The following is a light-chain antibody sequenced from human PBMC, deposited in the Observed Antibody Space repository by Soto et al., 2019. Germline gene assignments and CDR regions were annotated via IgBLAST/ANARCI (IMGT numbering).Light chain of an antibody. CDR1: HSNIGRNS. CDR3: AAWDDSLNGRV. V-gene: IGLV1-44*01. J-gene: IGLJ3*02. CDR2: SSN. Sequence: QAVVTQPTSASGTPGQRVTIPCSGTHSNIGRNSVNWYLQLPGTAPRLLIFSSNQRPLGVPDRFSGSRSGTSASLAITGLRSEDDAYYYCAAWDDSLNGRVFGGGTKVTVL.